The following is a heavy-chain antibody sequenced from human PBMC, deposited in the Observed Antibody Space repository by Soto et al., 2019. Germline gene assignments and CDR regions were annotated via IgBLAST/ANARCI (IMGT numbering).Heavy chain of an antibody. J-gene: IGHJ6*02. CDR1: GGTFSSYA. Sequence: VKVSCKASGGTFSSYAISWVRQAPGQGLEWMGGIIPIFGTANYAQKFQGRVTITADESTSTAYMELSSLRSEDTAVYYCARAAFWSGYYSMFYYGMDVWGQGTTVTVSS. D-gene: IGHD3-3*01. CDR2: IIPIFGTA. V-gene: IGHV1-69*01. CDR3: ARAAFWSGYYSMFYYGMDV.